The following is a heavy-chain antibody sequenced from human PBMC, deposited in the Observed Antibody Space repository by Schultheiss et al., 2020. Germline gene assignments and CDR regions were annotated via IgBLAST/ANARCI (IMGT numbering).Heavy chain of an antibody. Sequence: SETLSLTCAVSGGSISSGGYSWSWIRQPPGKGLEWIGYIYHSGSTYYNPSLKSRVTISVDTSKNQFSLKLSSVTAADTAVYYCARGSGSWYYYMDVWGKGTTVTVSS. CDR3: ARGSGSWYYYMDV. V-gene: IGHV4-30-2*01. CDR2: IYHSGST. CDR1: GGSISSGGYS. J-gene: IGHJ6*03. D-gene: IGHD6-13*01.